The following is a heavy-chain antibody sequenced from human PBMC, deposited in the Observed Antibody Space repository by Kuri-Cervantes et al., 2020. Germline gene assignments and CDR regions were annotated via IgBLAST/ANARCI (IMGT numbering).Heavy chain of an antibody. J-gene: IGHJ6*02. CDR2: IYGGGST. CDR1: GFTVSSNY. CDR3: TYSSGFYYYYGMDV. Sequence: GESLKISCAASGFTVSSNYMSWVRQAPGKGLEWVSVIYGGGSTYYADSVKGRFTISRDNSKNTLYLQMNSLRAEDTAVYYCTYSSGFYYYYGMDVWGQGTTVTVSS. V-gene: IGHV3-66*01. D-gene: IGHD6-19*01.